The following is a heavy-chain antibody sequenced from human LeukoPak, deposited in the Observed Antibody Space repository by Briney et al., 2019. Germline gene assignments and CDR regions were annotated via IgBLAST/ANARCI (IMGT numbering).Heavy chain of an antibody. D-gene: IGHD3-22*01. J-gene: IGHJ4*02. V-gene: IGHV3-73*01. CDR3: TGDNFDSSVKFDY. CDR2: IRSKANNYAT. Sequence: GGSLRLSCVVSGFTFSGSAVHWVRQASGKGLEWVGRIRSKANNYATAYAASVEGRFTISRDDSKNTAYLQMNSLETEDTAVYYCTGDNFDSSVKFDYWGQGTLVTVSS. CDR1: GFTFSGSA.